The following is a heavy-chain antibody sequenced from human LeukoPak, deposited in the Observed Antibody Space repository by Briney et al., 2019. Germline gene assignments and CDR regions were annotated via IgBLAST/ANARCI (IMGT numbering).Heavy chain of an antibody. CDR2: IYHSGST. V-gene: IGHV4-30-2*01. Sequence: PSQTLSLTCAVSGGSISSGGYSWSWIRQPPGKGLEWIGYIYHSGSTYYNPSLKSRVTISVDRSKNQFSLKLSSVTAADTAVYYCARIAANTYYYFDYWGQGTLVTVSS. J-gene: IGHJ4*02. CDR3: ARIAANTYYYFDY. CDR1: GGSISSGGYS. D-gene: IGHD2-15*01.